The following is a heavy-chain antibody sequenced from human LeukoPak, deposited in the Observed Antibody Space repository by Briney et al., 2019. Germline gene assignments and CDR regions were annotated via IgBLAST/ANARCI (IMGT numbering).Heavy chain of an antibody. D-gene: IGHD2/OR15-2a*01. CDR1: GFTFSEFA. J-gene: IGHJ3*01. CDR3: AKDYFNRNGVFDAFDL. CDR2: IGSGGDDT. Sequence: PGGSLRLSCVASGFTFSEFAMSWVRQAPGAGPEWVSAIGSGGDDTYYADSVKGRFTVSRDNSGNTLYLQMSALRAEDTAVYYCAKDYFNRNGVFDAFDLWGHGTTVTVS. V-gene: IGHV3-23*01.